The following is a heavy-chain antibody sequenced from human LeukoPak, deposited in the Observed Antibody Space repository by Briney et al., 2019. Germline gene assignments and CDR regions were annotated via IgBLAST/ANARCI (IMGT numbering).Heavy chain of an antibody. Sequence: SGGSLRLSCAASGFAFSDSPIHWVRQASGKGLEWVGRIRSKANNYATGYAASVKGRFTISRDDSKNTAYLQMSSLKTEDTALYYCASLTFPFDYWGQGTLVTVSS. CDR2: IRSKANNYAT. J-gene: IGHJ4*02. V-gene: IGHV3-73*01. CDR3: ASLTFPFDY. D-gene: IGHD3-16*01. CDR1: GFAFSDSP.